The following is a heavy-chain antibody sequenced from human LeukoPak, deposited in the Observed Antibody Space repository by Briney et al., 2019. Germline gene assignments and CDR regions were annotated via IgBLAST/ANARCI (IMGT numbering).Heavy chain of an antibody. D-gene: IGHD4-17*01. CDR3: ARDVGYGDLNYFDY. CDR2: INHSGST. V-gene: IGHV4-34*01. Sequence: PSETLSLTCAVYGGSFSGYYWSWIRQPPGKGLEWIGEINHSGSTNYNPSLKSRVTMSVDTSKNQFSLKLSSVTAADTAVYYCARDVGYGDLNYFDYWGQGTLVTVSS. J-gene: IGHJ4*02. CDR1: GGSFSGYY.